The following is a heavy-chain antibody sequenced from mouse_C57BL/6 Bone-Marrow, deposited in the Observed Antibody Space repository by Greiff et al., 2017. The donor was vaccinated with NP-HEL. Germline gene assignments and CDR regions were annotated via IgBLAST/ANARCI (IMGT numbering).Heavy chain of an antibody. D-gene: IGHD1-1*01. V-gene: IGHV1-26*01. CDR1: GYTFTDYY. J-gene: IGHJ1*03. CDR3: ARMTTVVYWYFDV. Sequence: EVQLQQSGPELVKPGASVKISCKASGYTFTDYYMNWVKQSHGKSLEWIGDINPNNGGTSYNQKFKGKATLTVDKSSSTAYMELRSLTSEDSAVYYCARMTTVVYWYFDVWGTGTTVTVSS. CDR2: INPNNGGT.